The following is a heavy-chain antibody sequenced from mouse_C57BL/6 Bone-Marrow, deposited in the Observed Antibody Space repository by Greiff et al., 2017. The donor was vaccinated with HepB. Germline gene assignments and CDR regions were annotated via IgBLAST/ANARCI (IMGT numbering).Heavy chain of an antibody. J-gene: IGHJ3*01. CDR1: GYTFTSYT. D-gene: IGHD2-2*01. V-gene: IGHV1-4*01. Sequence: QVQLQQSGAELARPGASVKMSCKASGYTFTSYTMHWVKQRPGQGLEWIGYINPSSGYTKYNQKFKDKATLTADQSSSTTYMQLSSLTSEDSAVYYCARTWLSFAYWGQGTLVTVSA. CDR3: ARTWLSFAY. CDR2: INPSSGYT.